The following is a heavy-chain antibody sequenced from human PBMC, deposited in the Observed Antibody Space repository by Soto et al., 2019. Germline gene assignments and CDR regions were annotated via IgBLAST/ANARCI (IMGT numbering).Heavy chain of an antibody. J-gene: IGHJ4*02. V-gene: IGHV1-18*04. CDR2: ISPSNGNT. D-gene: IGHD3-3*01. CDR3: ARSSSYFTFWTGLTFDH. CDR1: GYTFADFG. Sequence: ASVKVSCKASGYTFADFGFSWVRQVPVQEPEWMGWISPSNGNTNYAQKFQDRFVMTTDISTNTVYMDLRSLTSDDTAIYYCARSSSYFTFWTGLTFDHWGRGTSVTLSS.